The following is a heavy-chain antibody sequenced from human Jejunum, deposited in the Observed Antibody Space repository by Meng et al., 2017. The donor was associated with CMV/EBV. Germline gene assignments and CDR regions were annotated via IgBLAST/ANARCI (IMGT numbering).Heavy chain of an antibody. Sequence: FMFNNEARTVVLPVPGKGLWWGAGLIASGHSPYYAASVKVRFTVSRDNSKNTLYLQINSLRAEDTAVYYGAKDRYSGSAPFDTLDLWGQGTMVTVSS. V-gene: IGHV3-23*01. D-gene: IGHD5-12*01. CDR2: LIASGHSP. J-gene: IGHJ3*01. CDR3: AKDRYSGSAPFDTLDL. CDR1: FMFNNEA.